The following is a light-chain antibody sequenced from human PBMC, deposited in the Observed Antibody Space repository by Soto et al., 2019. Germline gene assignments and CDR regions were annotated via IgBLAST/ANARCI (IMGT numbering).Light chain of an antibody. Sequence: QSVLTQPASVSGSPGQSITISCTGTSSDVGGYNFVSWYQQHPGKAPNLIIYDVSDRPSGVSSRFSASKSGNTASLTISGLQAEDDADYYCSSYTSSIVLIGGGTQLTVL. CDR2: DVS. J-gene: IGLJ2*01. CDR3: SSYTSSIVL. CDR1: SSDVGGYNF. V-gene: IGLV2-14*01.